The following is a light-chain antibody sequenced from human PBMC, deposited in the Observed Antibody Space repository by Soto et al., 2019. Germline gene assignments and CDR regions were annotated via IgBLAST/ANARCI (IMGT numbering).Light chain of an antibody. CDR3: QQTSSTPT. CDR1: QSIRSY. Sequence: DIQLTQSPSSLSASVGDRVTITCRASQSIRSYLNWYQQKPGKAPKLLIYAASSLQTGVSSRFSGSGSGTDFTLTTSNLQPDDFATYYCQQTSSTPTFGGGTKVEIK. V-gene: IGKV1-39*01. J-gene: IGKJ4*01. CDR2: AAS.